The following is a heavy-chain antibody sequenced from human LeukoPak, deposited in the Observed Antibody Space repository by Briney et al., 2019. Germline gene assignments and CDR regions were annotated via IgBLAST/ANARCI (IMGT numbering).Heavy chain of an antibody. CDR3: ARADSNGWSNY. V-gene: IGHV3-53*01. CDR2: IYSAGFT. J-gene: IGHJ4*02. CDR1: GFTVSSHS. D-gene: IGHD6-19*01. Sequence: GGSLRLSCAASGFTVSSHSMSWVRQVPGKGLEWVSVIYSAGFTYYADSVKGRFAISRDNSKNTLYLQMNSLRAEDTALYHCARADSNGWSNYWGQGTLVTVSS.